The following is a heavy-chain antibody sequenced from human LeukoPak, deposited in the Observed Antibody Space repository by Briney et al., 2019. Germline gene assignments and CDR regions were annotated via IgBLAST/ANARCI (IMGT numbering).Heavy chain of an antibody. Sequence: GGSLRLSCAASGLTFSDYYMSWIRQAPGKGLEWVGRIKSKTDGGTTDYAAPVQGRFTISRDDSKNTLYLQMNSLKTEDTAVYYCITDIHQNYDLLFWGQGTLVTVSS. V-gene: IGHV3-15*01. CDR1: GLTFSDYY. CDR2: IKSKTDGGTT. CDR3: ITDIHQNYDLLF. J-gene: IGHJ4*02. D-gene: IGHD3-9*01.